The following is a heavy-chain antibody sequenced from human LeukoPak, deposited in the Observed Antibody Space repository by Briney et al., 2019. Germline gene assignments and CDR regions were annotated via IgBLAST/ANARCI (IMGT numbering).Heavy chain of an antibody. J-gene: IGHJ4*02. CDR3: AMPYSSGLYSDRGFDY. V-gene: IGHV4-39*01. CDR1: GGSISSSTYY. Sequence: SETLSLTCTVSGGSISSSTYYWGWIRQPPGKGLEWIGSIYYSGSTYYNPSLKSRVTISVDTSKNQFSLKLSSVTAADTAVYYCAMPYSSGLYSDRGFDYCGQGTLVTVSS. D-gene: IGHD6-19*01. CDR2: IYYSGST.